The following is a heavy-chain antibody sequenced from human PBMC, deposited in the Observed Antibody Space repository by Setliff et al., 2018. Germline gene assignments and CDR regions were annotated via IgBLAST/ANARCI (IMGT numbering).Heavy chain of an antibody. Sequence: GGSLRLSCATSGFTFSYYWMSWVRQAPGKGLEWVANIKQDGSEKYYVDSVRGRFTISRDNAKTSVYLQMNNLRAEDTAVYFCARRGIEVAGTLDYWGQGTLVTV. D-gene: IGHD6-19*01. CDR1: GFTFSYYW. CDR3: ARRGIEVAGTLDY. V-gene: IGHV3-7*01. CDR2: IKQDGSEK. J-gene: IGHJ4*02.